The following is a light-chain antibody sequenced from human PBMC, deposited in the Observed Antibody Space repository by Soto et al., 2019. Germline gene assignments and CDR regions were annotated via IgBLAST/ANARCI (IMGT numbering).Light chain of an antibody. CDR3: QQYNNWPPIT. CDR2: DAS. J-gene: IGKJ5*01. CDR1: QSISGC. Sequence: DIQMPQSPSTLSASVGDTVTVTCLASQSISGCLAWYQQKPGKAPKLLIYDASRLQSGVPSRFSGSGSGTEFTLTISSLQSEDFAVYFCQQYNNWPPITFGQGTRLEIK. V-gene: IGKV1-5*01.